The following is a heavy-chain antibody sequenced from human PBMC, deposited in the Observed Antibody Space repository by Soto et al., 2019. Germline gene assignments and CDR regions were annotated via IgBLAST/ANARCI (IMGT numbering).Heavy chain of an antibody. D-gene: IGHD6-13*01. J-gene: IGHJ4*02. Sequence: ASVKVSCKASGYTFTSYGISWVRQAPGQGLEWMGWISTYNGNTDYAQKLQGRVTVTTDTSTSTAYMELRSLRSDDTAVYYCARSSTALPSPYSSSWYDYWGQGTLVTVSS. CDR1: GYTFTSYG. V-gene: IGHV1-18*01. CDR3: ARSSTALPSPYSSSWYDY. CDR2: ISTYNGNT.